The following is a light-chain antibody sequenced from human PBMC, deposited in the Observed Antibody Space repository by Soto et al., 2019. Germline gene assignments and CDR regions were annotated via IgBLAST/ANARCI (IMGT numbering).Light chain of an antibody. V-gene: IGKV1-33*01. CDR3: QQNDNVPLT. CDR1: QDISNY. Sequence: DIQMTQSPSSLSASVGDRVTITCQASQDISNYLNWYQQKPGKAPKLLIYDASNLETGVPSRFSGSGSGTDFSLTISSLQPEDIATYYCQQNDNVPLTFGGGTKVEIK. J-gene: IGKJ4*01. CDR2: DAS.